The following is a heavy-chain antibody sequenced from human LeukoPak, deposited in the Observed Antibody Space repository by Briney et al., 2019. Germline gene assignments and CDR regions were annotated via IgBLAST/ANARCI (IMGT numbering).Heavy chain of an antibody. Sequence: GASVKISCKVSGYTFTDYYMHWVQQAPGKGLEWMGLVDPEDGETIYAEKFQGRVTVTADTSTDTAYMELSSLRSEDTAVYYCATGGVAGTGSIDYWGQGTLVTVSS. D-gene: IGHD6-19*01. CDR2: VDPEDGET. V-gene: IGHV1-69-2*01. CDR3: ATGGVAGTGSIDY. CDR1: GYTFTDYY. J-gene: IGHJ4*02.